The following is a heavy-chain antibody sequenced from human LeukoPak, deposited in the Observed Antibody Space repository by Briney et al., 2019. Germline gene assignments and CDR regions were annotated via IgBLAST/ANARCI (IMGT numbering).Heavy chain of an antibody. CDR2: INSDGSDT. CDR1: GFTFSSHW. J-gene: IGHJ5*01. CDR3: ARGPHHFDS. Sequence: GGSLRVSCAASGFTFSSHWMQWVRQVPGKGLVWVSRINSDGSDTNYADSVKGRFTISRDNAKNTVYLQMNSLRVEDTAVYYCARGPHHFDSWGQGTLVTVSS. V-gene: IGHV3-74*01.